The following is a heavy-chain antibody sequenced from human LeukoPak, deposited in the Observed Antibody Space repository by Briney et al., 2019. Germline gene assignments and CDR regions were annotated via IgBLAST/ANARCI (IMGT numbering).Heavy chain of an antibody. CDR1: GYSFTSYW. CDR2: IYPGDSDT. J-gene: IGHJ4*02. D-gene: IGHD3-3*01. Sequence: GESLKISCKGSGYSFTSYWIGWVRQMPGKGLEWMGIIYPGDSDTRYSPYFQVQVTLSADKSISTASLQWSSLKASDTAMYYCARTYYDFWSGYSSFDYWGQGTLVTVSS. CDR3: ARTYYDFWSGYSSFDY. V-gene: IGHV5-51*01.